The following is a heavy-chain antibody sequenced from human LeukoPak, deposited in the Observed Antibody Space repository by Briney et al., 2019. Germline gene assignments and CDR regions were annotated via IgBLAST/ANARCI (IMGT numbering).Heavy chain of an antibody. Sequence: GGSLRLSCAASGFTFDDYAMHWVRQAPGKGLEWVSGISWNSGSIGYADSVKGRFTISRDNAKNSLYLQMDSLRAEDMALYYCAKGTGPLGSCFYYFDYWGQGTLVTVSS. CDR2: ISWNSGSI. CDR1: GFTFDDYA. V-gene: IGHV3-9*03. J-gene: IGHJ4*02. CDR3: AKGTGPLGSCFYYFDY. D-gene: IGHD2-2*01.